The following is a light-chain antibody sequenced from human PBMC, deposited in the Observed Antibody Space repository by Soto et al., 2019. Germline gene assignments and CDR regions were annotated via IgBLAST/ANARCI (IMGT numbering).Light chain of an antibody. CDR3: QQRHTSPYT. J-gene: IGKJ5*01. CDR2: AAS. CDR1: RSINIY. V-gene: IGKV1-39*01. Sequence: DIQMTQSPSSLSASVGDRVTITCRASRSINIYLNWYQQKPGKAPKLLIYAASNLQSGVPSRFSGDGVGTHFTLTISSLQPGEFATYRRQQRHTSPYTFGQWTRPEIK.